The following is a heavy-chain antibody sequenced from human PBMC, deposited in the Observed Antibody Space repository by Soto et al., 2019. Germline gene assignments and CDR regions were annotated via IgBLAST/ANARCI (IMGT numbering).Heavy chain of an antibody. CDR1: GGSISSSSYY. Sequence: QLQLQESGPGLVKPSETLSLTCTVSGGSISSSSYYWGWIRQPPGKGLEWIGSIYYSGSTYYNPSLKRRVTISVDTSKNQFSLKLSSVTAADTAVYYCARGEGYDFWSGTPYYFDYWGQGTLVTVSS. CDR3: ARGEGYDFWSGTPYYFDY. V-gene: IGHV4-39*01. D-gene: IGHD3-3*01. CDR2: IYYSGST. J-gene: IGHJ4*02.